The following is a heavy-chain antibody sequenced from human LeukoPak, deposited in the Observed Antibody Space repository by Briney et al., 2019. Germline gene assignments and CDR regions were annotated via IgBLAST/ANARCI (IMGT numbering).Heavy chain of an antibody. J-gene: IGHJ6*03. CDR1: GYSISSGYY. V-gene: IGHV4-38-2*02. Sequence: PSETLSLTCTVSGYSISSGYYWGWIRQPPGKGLEWIGSIYHSGSTYYNPSLKSRVTISVDTSKNQFSLKLSSVTAADTAVYYCARERTQKSGSWYYYMDVWGKGTTVTVSS. D-gene: IGHD3-10*01. CDR2: IYHSGST. CDR3: ARERTQKSGSWYYYMDV.